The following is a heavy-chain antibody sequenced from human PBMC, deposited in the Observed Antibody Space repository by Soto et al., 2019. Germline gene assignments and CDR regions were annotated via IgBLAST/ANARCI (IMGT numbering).Heavy chain of an antibody. Sequence: LRLSCAASGFTFDDYTMHWVRQAPGKGLEWVSLISWDGGSTYYADSVKGRFTISRDNSKNSLYLQMNSLRTEDTALYYCAKDINFNSGNDYWGQGTLVTVSS. J-gene: IGHJ4*02. CDR1: GFTFDDYT. V-gene: IGHV3-43*01. CDR2: ISWDGGST. CDR3: AKDINFNSGNDY. D-gene: IGHD6-19*01.